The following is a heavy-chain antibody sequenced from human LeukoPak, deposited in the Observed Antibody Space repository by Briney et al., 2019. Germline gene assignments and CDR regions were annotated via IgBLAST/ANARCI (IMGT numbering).Heavy chain of an antibody. CDR1: GFTFSRFS. J-gene: IGHJ3*02. V-gene: IGHV3-21*01. Sequence: GGSLRLSCAASGFTFSRFSMNWVRQAPGKGLEWVSSISSSGTYIYYADSVKGRFTISRDSAKNSLYLQINSLRAEDTAVYYCARGPPGYYYDSSGRAFDIWGQGTMVTVSS. D-gene: IGHD3-22*01. CDR2: ISSSGTYI. CDR3: ARGPPGYYYDSSGRAFDI.